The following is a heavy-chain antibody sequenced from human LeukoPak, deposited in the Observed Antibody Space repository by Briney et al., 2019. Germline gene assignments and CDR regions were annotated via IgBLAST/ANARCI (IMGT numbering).Heavy chain of an antibody. CDR2: IYYSGST. CDR1: GGYISSSSYY. D-gene: IGHD2-2*02. V-gene: IGHV4-39*01. J-gene: IGHJ5*02. CDR3: ARHLQYCSSTSCYTAKGGSQAENWFDP. Sequence: AETLSLTCTVSGGYISSSSYYWGWIRQPQGKGLEWIGSIYYSGSTYYNPSLKSRFTISVDTSKKLFSLKLSSVTAADTAVYYCARHLQYCSSTSCYTAKGGSQAENWFDPWGQGTLVTVSS.